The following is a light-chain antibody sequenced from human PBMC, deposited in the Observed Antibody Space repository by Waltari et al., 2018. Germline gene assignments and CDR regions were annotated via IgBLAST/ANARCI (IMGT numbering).Light chain of an antibody. Sequence: QSALTQPASVSGSPGQSITIPCTGTSSDVGGYNYFSWYQQHPGKAPKPMIYDVSNRPSGVSNRFSGSKSGNTASLIISGLQAEDEADYYCSSYTSSSLYVFGRGTKVTVL. V-gene: IGLV2-14*03. CDR3: SSYTSSSLYV. CDR2: DVS. J-gene: IGLJ1*01. CDR1: SSDVGGYNY.